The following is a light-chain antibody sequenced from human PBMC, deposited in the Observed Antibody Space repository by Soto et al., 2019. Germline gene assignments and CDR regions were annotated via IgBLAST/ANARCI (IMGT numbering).Light chain of an antibody. CDR3: QHYNDYSWT. CDR1: QSISIW. CDR2: KTS. J-gene: IGKJ1*01. V-gene: IGKV1-5*03. Sequence: DIHMTQSPSTVSASVGDRVTITCRASQSISIWVAWYQQKPGKAPNLLIYKTSSLESGVPSRFSGSGSGTEFTLTISSLQPDDFATYCCQHYNDYSWTFGQGTKVEIK.